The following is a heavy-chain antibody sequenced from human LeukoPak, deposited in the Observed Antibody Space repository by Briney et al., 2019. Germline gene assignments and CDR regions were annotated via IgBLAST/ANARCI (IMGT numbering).Heavy chain of an antibody. Sequence: SETLSLTCTVSGGSISSGGYYWSWIRQHPGKGLEWIGYIYYSGSTYYNPSLKSRVTISVDTSKNQFSLKLSSVTAADTAVYYCARALHYDFWSGYSYWFDPWGQGTLATVSS. CDR1: GGSISSGGYY. CDR2: IYYSGST. J-gene: IGHJ5*02. CDR3: ARALHYDFWSGYSYWFDP. V-gene: IGHV4-31*03. D-gene: IGHD3-3*01.